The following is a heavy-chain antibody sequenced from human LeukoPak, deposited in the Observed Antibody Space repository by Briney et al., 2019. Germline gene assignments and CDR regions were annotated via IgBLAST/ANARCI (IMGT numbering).Heavy chain of an antibody. CDR1: GGSFSNNY. Sequence: SETLSLTCTVSGGSFSNNYWNWIRQPAGKGLEWIGRIYASGSTNYNPSLKSRVTRSVETSKEQFSMKLSSVTAADTAVYYCARGTNWELLGALTDWGQGTLVSVSS. J-gene: IGHJ4*02. CDR3: ARGTNWELLGALTD. CDR2: IYASGST. V-gene: IGHV4-4*07. D-gene: IGHD1-26*01.